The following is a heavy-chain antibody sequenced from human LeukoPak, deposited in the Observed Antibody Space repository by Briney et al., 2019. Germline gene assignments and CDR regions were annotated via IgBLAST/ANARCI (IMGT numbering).Heavy chain of an antibody. CDR3: ARVGLSHCSGGSCRRKYFQH. CDR1: VGPLSGYY. Sequence: PSETLSLTCAVYVGPLSGYYWSWIRQPPGKGVEWIGEINHSGSINSNPSLKSRVTISVDTSKNQFSLKLSSVTAADTAVYYCARVGLSHCSGGSCRRKYFQHWGQGTLVTVSS. D-gene: IGHD2-15*01. J-gene: IGHJ1*01. CDR2: INHSGSI. V-gene: IGHV4-34*01.